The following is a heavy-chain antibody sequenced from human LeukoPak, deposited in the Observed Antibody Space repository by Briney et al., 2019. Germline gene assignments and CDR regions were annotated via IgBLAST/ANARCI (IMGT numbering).Heavy chain of an antibody. CDR1: GFTFSDHF. Sequence: GGSLRLSSAGSGFTFSDHFMDWVHQAPGKGLEWVGRTRNKANSYTTVYAASVQGRFTVSRDDTKNSLYLQMNSLKTEDTAVYYCARGYHSFDVWGQGTTVTVSS. V-gene: IGHV3-72*01. CDR3: ARGYHSFDV. J-gene: IGHJ6*02. D-gene: IGHD1-26*01. CDR2: TRNKANSYTT.